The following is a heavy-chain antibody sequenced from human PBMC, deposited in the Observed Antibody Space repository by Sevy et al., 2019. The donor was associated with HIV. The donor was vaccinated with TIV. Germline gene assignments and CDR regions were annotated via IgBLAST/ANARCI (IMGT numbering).Heavy chain of an antibody. Sequence: GGSLRLSCAASGFAFSTYAMSWVRQAPGKGLEWVSGTSGSAAVTFSADSVKGRFTISRDNSKNTLYLQMNNLRAEDTAIYYCAKGRYGSGWYVLDYWGQGTLVTVSS. CDR3: AKGRYGSGWYVLDY. CDR1: GFAFSTYA. J-gene: IGHJ4*02. CDR2: TSGSAAVT. D-gene: IGHD6-19*01. V-gene: IGHV3-23*01.